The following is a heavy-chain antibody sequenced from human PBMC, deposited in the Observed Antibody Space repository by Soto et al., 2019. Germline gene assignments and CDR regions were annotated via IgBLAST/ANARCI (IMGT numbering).Heavy chain of an antibody. V-gene: IGHV4-61*01. CDR1: VVSVSSSNY. Sequence: SETLSLTCTFSVVSVSSSNYWSWVRQPPGKGLEWIGYIYFSGSTNYNPSLERRVTMSVDTSKHQFSLKMNSVTTADTAVYYCARVGRPRAGILLQIYSFESWGQGTLVNVSS. D-gene: IGHD2-15*01. J-gene: IGHJ4*02. CDR2: IYFSGST. CDR3: ARVGRPRAGILLQIYSFES.